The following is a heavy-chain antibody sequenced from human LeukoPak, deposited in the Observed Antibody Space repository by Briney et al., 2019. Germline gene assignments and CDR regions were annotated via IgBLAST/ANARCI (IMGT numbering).Heavy chain of an antibody. D-gene: IGHD6-19*01. J-gene: IGHJ4*02. CDR2: INGSGGST. CDR1: GFTFSSYA. V-gene: IGHV3-23*01. CDR3: AKDILTGIAVADVFDY. Sequence: PGGSLRLSCAASGFTFSSYAMSWVRQAPGKGLEWVSAINGSGGSTYYADSVKGRFTISRDNSKNTLYLQMNSLRAEDTAVYYCAKDILTGIAVADVFDYWGQGTLVTVSS.